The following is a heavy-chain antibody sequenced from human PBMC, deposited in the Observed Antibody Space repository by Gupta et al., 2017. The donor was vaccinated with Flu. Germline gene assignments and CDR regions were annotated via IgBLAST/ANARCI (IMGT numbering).Heavy chain of an antibody. J-gene: IGHJ4*02. CDR1: GFTFSSYS. Sequence: EVQLVESGGGLVKPGWSLRLSCAASGFTFSSYSMNWGRQAPGKGLEWVSSISSSSSYIYYADSVKGRFTISRDNAKNSLYLQMNSLRAEDTAVYYCARSLAVAGTLCDYWGQGTLVTVSS. CDR3: ARSLAVAGTLCDY. D-gene: IGHD6-19*01. V-gene: IGHV3-21*01. CDR2: ISSSSSYI.